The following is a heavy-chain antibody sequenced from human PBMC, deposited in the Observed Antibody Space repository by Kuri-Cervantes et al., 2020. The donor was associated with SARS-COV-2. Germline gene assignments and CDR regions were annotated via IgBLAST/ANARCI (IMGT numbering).Heavy chain of an antibody. CDR3: ARQSRGATATVTTDYYYYGMDV. D-gene: IGHD4-17*01. CDR1: GDGFTSYW. J-gene: IGHJ6*02. CDR2: IYPGDSDT. V-gene: IGHV5-51*01. Sequence: GGSLRHSCKESGDGFTSYWSGWVRQTPGKGLELKGIIYPGDSDTRYSPSFQGQVTISADKSISTAYLQWSSLKASDTAMYYCARQSRGATATVTTDYYYYGMDVWGQGTTVTVSS.